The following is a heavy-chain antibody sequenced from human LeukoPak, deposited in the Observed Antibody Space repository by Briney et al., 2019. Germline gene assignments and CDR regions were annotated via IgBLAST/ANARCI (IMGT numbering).Heavy chain of an antibody. Sequence: GEALKISRKGSEYSLTSYWIGLVRQMPGKSLEWMGITYSGDSDTRYSPSFQGQVTISADKSMSTAYLQWSSLKASDTAMYYCAGIGYDYGDHRTRGAFDIWGQGTMVTVSS. CDR3: AGIGYDYGDHRTRGAFDI. CDR1: EYSLTSYW. D-gene: IGHD4-17*01. CDR2: TYSGDSDT. J-gene: IGHJ3*02. V-gene: IGHV5-51*01.